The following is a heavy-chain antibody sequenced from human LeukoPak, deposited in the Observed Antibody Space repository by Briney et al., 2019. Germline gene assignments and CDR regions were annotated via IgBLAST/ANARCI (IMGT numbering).Heavy chain of an antibody. CDR1: GGSISTYY. CDR3: ARGWEVGASLFDY. CDR2: IYYSGTT. V-gene: IGHV4-59*01. Sequence: SETLSLTCTVSGGSISTYYWNWIRQPPGKGLEWIGYIYYSGTTNYNPSLKSRVSMSVDTSKNQFSLKLSSVTAADTAVYYCARGWEVGASLFDYWGQGTLVTVSS. J-gene: IGHJ4*02. D-gene: IGHD1-26*01.